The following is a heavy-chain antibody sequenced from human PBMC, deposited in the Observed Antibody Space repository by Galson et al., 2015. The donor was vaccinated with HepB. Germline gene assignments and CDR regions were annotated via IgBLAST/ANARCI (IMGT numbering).Heavy chain of an antibody. J-gene: IGHJ5*02. CDR2: INPNSGGT. D-gene: IGHD2-2*01. CDR1: GYTFTGYY. Sequence: SVKVSCKASGYTFTGYYMHWVRQAPGQGLEWMGWINPNSGGTNYAQKFQGWVTMTRDTSISTAYMELSRLRSDDTAVYYCARGDIVVVPAAISEVGFDPWGQGTLVTVSS. V-gene: IGHV1-2*04. CDR3: ARGDIVVVPAAISEVGFDP.